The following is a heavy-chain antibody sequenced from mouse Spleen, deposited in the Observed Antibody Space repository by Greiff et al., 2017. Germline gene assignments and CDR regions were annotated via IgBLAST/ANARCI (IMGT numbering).Heavy chain of an antibody. V-gene: IGHV1-4*01. CDR2: INPSSGYT. CDR1: GYTFTSYT. CDR3: ARSGDYGSSNWYFDV. J-gene: IGHJ1*03. D-gene: IGHD1-1*01. Sequence: QVQLQQSGAELARPGASVKMSCKASGYTFTSYTMHWVKQRPGPGLEWIGYINPSSGYTKYNQKFKDKATLTADKSSSTAYMQLSSLTSEDSAVYYCARSGDYGSSNWYFDVWGTGTTVTVSS.